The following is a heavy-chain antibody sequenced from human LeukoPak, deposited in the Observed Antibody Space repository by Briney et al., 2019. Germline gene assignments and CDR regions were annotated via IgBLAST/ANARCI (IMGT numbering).Heavy chain of an antibody. CDR2: IYYSGST. CDR1: GGSISSYY. J-gene: IGHJ3*02. D-gene: IGHD3-3*01. Sequence: SETLSLTCTVSGGSISSYYWSWIRQPPGKGLEWIGYIYYSGSTNYNPSLKSRVTISVDTSKNQFSLKLSSVTAADTAVYYCARFYDFWSGYYLLGAFGIWGQGTMVTVSS. V-gene: IGHV4-59*01. CDR3: ARFYDFWSGYYLLGAFGI.